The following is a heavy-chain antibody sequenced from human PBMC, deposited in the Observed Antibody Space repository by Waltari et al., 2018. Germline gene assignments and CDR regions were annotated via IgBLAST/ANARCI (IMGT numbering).Heavy chain of an antibody. CDR1: GFTVGNNF. J-gene: IGHJ4*02. D-gene: IGHD1-1*01. CDR3: AKVDNVGLNNY. CDR2: SYSGGST. V-gene: IGHV3-53*01. Sequence: EVQLVESGGDLIQPGGSLRLSCATSGFTVGNNFMGWVRQAPGKGLEWVSVSYSGGSTNYIDSVRGRFTISRDSSKNTLYLQMNSLRAEDTAGYYCAKVDNVGLNNYWGQGTLVTVSS.